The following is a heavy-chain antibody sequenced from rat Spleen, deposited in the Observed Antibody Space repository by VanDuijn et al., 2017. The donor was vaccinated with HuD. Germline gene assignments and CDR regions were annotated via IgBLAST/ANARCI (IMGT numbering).Heavy chain of an antibody. Sequence: EVQLVESDGGLVQPGRSLKLSCAASGFTFSDYYMAWVRQPPTKGLEWVATISFDGSGTYYRDAVKGRFTISRDNAKSTLYLQMDSLRSEDTATYYCATRDGGYPGWGQGTLVTVSS. J-gene: IGHJ3*01. D-gene: IGHD1-11*01. CDR3: ATRDGGYPG. V-gene: IGHV5-29*01. CDR2: ISFDGSGT. CDR1: GFTFSDYY.